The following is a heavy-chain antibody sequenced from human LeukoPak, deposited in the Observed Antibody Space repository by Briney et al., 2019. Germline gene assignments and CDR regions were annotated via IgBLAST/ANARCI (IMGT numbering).Heavy chain of an antibody. Sequence: SQSLSLTCAISGDSVSSNSAAWNWIRQSPSRGLEWLGRTDYRSKWYNDYAVSVKSRITINPDTSKNQFSMQLNSATPEDTAVYYCARHYCGGDCTNAFDIWGQGTMVTVSS. J-gene: IGHJ3*02. D-gene: IGHD2-21*02. CDR3: ARHYCGGDCTNAFDI. CDR2: TDYRSKWYN. CDR1: GDSVSSNSAA. V-gene: IGHV6-1*01.